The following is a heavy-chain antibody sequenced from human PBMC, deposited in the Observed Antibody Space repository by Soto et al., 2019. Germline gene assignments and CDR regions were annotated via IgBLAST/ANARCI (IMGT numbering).Heavy chain of an antibody. Sequence: ASVKVSFKASGYTFTSYGISWVRQAPGQGLEWMGWISAYNGNTNYAQKLQGRVTMTTDTSTSTAYMELRSLRSDDTAVYYCASGSFSSFYYYMDVWGKGTTVTVSS. D-gene: IGHD2-15*01. CDR3: ASGSFSSFYYYMDV. V-gene: IGHV1-18*01. CDR1: GYTFTSYG. CDR2: ISAYNGNT. J-gene: IGHJ6*03.